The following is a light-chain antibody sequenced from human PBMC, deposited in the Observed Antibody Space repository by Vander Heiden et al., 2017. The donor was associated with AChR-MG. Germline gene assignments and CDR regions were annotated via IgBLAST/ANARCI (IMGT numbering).Light chain of an antibody. Sequence: HSVLPQPPSVSSAPGQRVPLPCPGSSSNIAATSDVHWYPHLPGTAPKLLISGNSSRPSGAPDRFSGSKSGTSASLAITGLQAEDEADDYCQSFDSSLSGWVFGGGTKVTVL. V-gene: IGLV1-40*01. CDR2: GNS. CDR1: SSNIAATSD. CDR3: QSFDSSLSGWV. J-gene: IGLJ3*02.